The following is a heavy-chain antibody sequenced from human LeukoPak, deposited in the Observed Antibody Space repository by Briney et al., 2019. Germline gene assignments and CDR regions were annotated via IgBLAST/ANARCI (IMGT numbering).Heavy chain of an antibody. D-gene: IGHD6-13*01. Sequence: PSETLSLTCTVSGGSISSYYWSWIRQPPGKGLEWIGEINHSGSTNYNPSLKSRVTISVDTSKNQFSLKLSSVTAADTAVYYCARAGRLVAAAETRPFDYWGQGTLVTVSS. V-gene: IGHV4-34*01. J-gene: IGHJ4*02. CDR3: ARAGRLVAAAETRPFDY. CDR2: INHSGST. CDR1: GGSISSYY.